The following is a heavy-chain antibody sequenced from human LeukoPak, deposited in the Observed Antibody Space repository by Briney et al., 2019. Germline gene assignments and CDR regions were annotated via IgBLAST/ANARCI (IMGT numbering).Heavy chain of an antibody. V-gene: IGHV4-39*01. Sequence: SETLSLTCTVSGGSISSSSYYWGWIRQPPGKGLECIGNIYYSGSTYYNPSLKSRVTMSVDTSKNQFSLKLRSVTAADTAVYYCALLWFGESNWFDPWGQGTLVTVSS. J-gene: IGHJ5*02. D-gene: IGHD3-10*01. CDR1: GGSISSSSYY. CDR2: IYYSGST. CDR3: ALLWFGESNWFDP.